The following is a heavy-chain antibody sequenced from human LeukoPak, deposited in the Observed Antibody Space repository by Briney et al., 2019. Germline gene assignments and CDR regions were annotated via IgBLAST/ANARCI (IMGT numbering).Heavy chain of an antibody. D-gene: IGHD1-26*01. CDR2: IYHDGNT. J-gene: IGHJ4*02. CDR1: GGSINSGDW. Sequence: SETLSLTCGVSGGSINSGDWWTWVRQPPGKGLEWIGEIYHDGNTYYNPPLESRVTISVDKSKNQFSLTLSSVTAADTAVYYCASNQGMGAYFDSWGQGTLVTVSS. CDR3: ASNQGMGAYFDS. V-gene: IGHV4-4*02.